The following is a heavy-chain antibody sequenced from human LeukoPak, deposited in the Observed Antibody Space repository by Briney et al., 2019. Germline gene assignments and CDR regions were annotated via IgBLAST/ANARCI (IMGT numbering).Heavy chain of an antibody. Sequence: SETLSLTCTVSGGSISSYYWSWLRQPPGKGLEWIGYIYYSGSTNYNPSLKSRVTISVDTSKNQFSLKLSSATAADTAVYYCARAATVTSDYWGQGTLVTVSS. CDR1: GGSISSYY. D-gene: IGHD4-17*01. J-gene: IGHJ4*02. V-gene: IGHV4-59*12. CDR3: ARAATVTSDY. CDR2: IYYSGST.